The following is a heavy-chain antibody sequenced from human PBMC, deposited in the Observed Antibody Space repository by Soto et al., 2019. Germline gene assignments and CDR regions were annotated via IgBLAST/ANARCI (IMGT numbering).Heavy chain of an antibody. Sequence: PSETLSLTCTVSNDXISPYYWSWIRQPPGKGLEWIGYIYYSGSTNYNPSLKSRVTISVDTSKNQFSLKLSSVTAADTAVYYCARASGYWFDYWGQGTLVTVSS. CDR2: IYYSGST. V-gene: IGHV4-59*01. D-gene: IGHD2-8*02. J-gene: IGHJ4*02. CDR1: NDXISPYY. CDR3: ARASGYWFDY.